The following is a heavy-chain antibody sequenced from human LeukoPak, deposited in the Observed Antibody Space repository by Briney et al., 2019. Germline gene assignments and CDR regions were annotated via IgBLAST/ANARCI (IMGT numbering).Heavy chain of an antibody. V-gene: IGHV4-39*01. D-gene: IGHD3-22*01. CDR2: IYYSGST. CDR1: GGSISSSSYY. J-gene: IGHJ6*02. CDR3: ARHPTTVYYYDRSGYKLTPQDG. Sequence: KPSETLSLTCTVSGGSISSSSYYWGWIRQPPGKGLEWIGSIYYSGSTYYNPSLKSRVTISVDTSKNQFSLKLSSVTAADTAVYYCARHPTTVYYYDRSGYKLTPQDGWGQGTTVIVSS.